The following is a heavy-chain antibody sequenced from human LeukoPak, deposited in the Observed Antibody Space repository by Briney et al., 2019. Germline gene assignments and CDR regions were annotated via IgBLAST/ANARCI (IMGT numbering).Heavy chain of an antibody. D-gene: IGHD2-21*01. CDR3: ARFSYFGGLTAFDI. CDR1: GYTFTGYY. J-gene: IGHJ3*02. V-gene: IGHV1-18*04. CDR2: ISACNGNT. Sequence: GASVKVSCKASGYTFTGYYMHWVRQAPGQGLEWMGWISACNGNTNYAQKLQGRVTMTTDTSTSTAYMELRSLRSDDTAVYYCARFSYFGGLTAFDIWGQGTMVTVSS.